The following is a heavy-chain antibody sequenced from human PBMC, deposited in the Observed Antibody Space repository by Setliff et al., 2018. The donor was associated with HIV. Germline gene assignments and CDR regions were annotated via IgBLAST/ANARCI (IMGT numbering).Heavy chain of an antibody. CDR3: ARQPLYNDYDWRSYYFDY. J-gene: IGHJ4*02. Sequence: SETLSLTCTVSGGSISSSSYYWGWIRQPPGKGLEWIGEINHSGSTNYNPSLKSRVTISVDTSKNQFSLKLRSVTAADTAVYYCARQPLYNDYDWRSYYFDYWGQGSLVTVSS. CDR2: INHSGST. D-gene: IGHD5-12*01. CDR1: GGSISSSSYY. V-gene: IGHV4-39*01.